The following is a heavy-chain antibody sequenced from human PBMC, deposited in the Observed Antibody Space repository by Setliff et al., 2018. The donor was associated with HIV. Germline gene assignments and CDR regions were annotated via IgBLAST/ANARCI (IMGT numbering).Heavy chain of an antibody. CDR1: GFLFNRYS. CDR3: VRHKDRWGAIDY. CDR2: ISNSSRYY. J-gene: IGHJ4*02. Sequence: GGSLRLSCSASGFLFNRYSLNWVRQAPGRGPEWVASISNSSRYYWVKARYGDSVRGRFTISGDNSKNTLYLQMNSLRAEDTAVYYCVRHKDRWGAIDYWGQGTLVTVSS. D-gene: IGHD7-27*01. V-gene: IGHV3-21*01.